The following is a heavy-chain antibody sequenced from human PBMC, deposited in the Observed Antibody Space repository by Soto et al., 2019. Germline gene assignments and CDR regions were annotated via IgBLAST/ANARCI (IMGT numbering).Heavy chain of an antibody. D-gene: IGHD3-9*01. Sequence: QVQLQESGPGLVKPSETLSLTCTVSGGSISSYYWSWIRQPPGKGLEWIGYIYYSGSTNYNPSLKSRVTISVDTSKNQFSLKLSSVTAADTAVYYCARDGYDILTGPINYYYYYMDVWGKGTTVTVSS. J-gene: IGHJ6*03. V-gene: IGHV4-59*12. CDR1: GGSISSYY. CDR2: IYYSGST. CDR3: ARDGYDILTGPINYYYYYMDV.